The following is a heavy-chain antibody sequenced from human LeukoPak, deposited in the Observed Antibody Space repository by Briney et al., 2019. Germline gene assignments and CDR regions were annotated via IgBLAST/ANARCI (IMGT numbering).Heavy chain of an antibody. Sequence: PSETLSLTCTVAGGSIGNYYWSWIRQPPGKGLEWIGYIYHSGNTNYNPSLKSRVTISVDTSKNQFSLRLSSVTAADTAVYYCVRAGRANWEVQVDYWGQGTLVTVSS. J-gene: IGHJ4*02. D-gene: IGHD1-26*01. CDR2: IYHSGNT. CDR1: GGSIGNYY. CDR3: VRAGRANWEVQVDY. V-gene: IGHV4-59*01.